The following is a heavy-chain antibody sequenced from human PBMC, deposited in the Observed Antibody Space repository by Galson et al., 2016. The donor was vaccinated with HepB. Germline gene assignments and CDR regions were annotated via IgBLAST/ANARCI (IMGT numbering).Heavy chain of an antibody. CDR2: IYPADSDT. CDR1: GFTITSYW. CDR3: AGLRYYASTGYSGDY. J-gene: IGHJ4*02. D-gene: IGHD3-22*01. Sequence: QSGAEVKKSGESLKISCKYSGFTITSYWIAWVRQMPGKGPECMGVIYPADSDTRYSPSFQGQVTISVDKSISTASLQWSSLKAPDTAMFYCAGLRYYASTGYSGDYWGPGTLVTVSS. V-gene: IGHV5-51*01.